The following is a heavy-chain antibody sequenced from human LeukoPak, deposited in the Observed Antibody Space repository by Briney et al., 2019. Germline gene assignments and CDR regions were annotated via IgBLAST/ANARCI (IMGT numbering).Heavy chain of an antibody. CDR2: INPKTGDT. J-gene: IGHJ4*02. CDR1: GYIFADYY. V-gene: IGHV1-2*02. Sequence: ASVRVSCKASGYIFADYYMHWLRQAPGQGLEWVAWINPKTGDTKYAQKFQGRVTVAWDTSVSTTYMELSRLTYEDTAVYCCAREMDYYHYWGQGTVVTVS. CDR3: AREMDYYHY. D-gene: IGHD2-8*01.